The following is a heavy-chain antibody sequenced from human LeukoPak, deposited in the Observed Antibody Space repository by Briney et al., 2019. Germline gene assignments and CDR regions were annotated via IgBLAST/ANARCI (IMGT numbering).Heavy chain of an antibody. CDR3: ATSLV. D-gene: IGHD2/OR15-2a*01. CDR1: GFTFSSYE. Sequence: GGSLRLSRAASGFTFSSYEMNWVRQAPGKGLEWVSKISSGGSTTYYADSVKGRFTISRDNAKKSLYLQMNSLRAEDTAVYYCATSLVRGQGRLVTVSS. CDR2: ISSGGSTT. V-gene: IGHV3-48*03. J-gene: IGHJ4*02.